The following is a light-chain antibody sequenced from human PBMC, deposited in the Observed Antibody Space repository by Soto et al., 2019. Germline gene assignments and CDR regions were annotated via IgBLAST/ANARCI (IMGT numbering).Light chain of an antibody. V-gene: IGLV1-40*01. CDR1: SSNIGAGYD. Sequence: QSVLTQPPSVSGAPGQRVTISCTGSSSNIGAGYDVHWYQQLPGTAPKLLIYGNSNRPSGVPDRFSGPKSGTSASLAITGLQAEDEADYYCQSYDSSLSVLVFGGGTKLTVL. CDR2: GNS. J-gene: IGLJ2*01. CDR3: QSYDSSLSVLV.